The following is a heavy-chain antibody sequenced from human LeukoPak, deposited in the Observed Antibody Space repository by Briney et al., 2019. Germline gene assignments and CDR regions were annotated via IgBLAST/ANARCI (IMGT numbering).Heavy chain of an antibody. CDR1: GGSFSGYY. CDR3: ARGRPAVVDY. D-gene: IGHD6-19*01. CDR2: INHSGST. J-gene: IGHJ4*02. V-gene: IGHV4-34*01. Sequence: SETLSLTCAVYGGSFSGYYWSWIRQPPGKGLEWIGEINHSGSTNYNPSLKSRVTISVDTSKNQFSLKLSSLTAADTAVYYCARGRPAVVDYWGQGTLVTVSS.